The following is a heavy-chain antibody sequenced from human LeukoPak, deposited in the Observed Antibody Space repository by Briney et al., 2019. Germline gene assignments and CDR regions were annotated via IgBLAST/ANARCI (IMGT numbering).Heavy chain of an antibody. CDR1: GGTFSSYA. CDR3: ARDGAYYDFWSGTGYAFDI. V-gene: IGHV1-69*13. Sequence: ASVEVSCKASGGTFSSYAISWVRQAPGQGLEWMGGIIPIFGTANYAQKFQGRVTITADESTSTAYMELSSLRSEDTAVYYCARDGAYYDFWSGTGYAFDIWGQGTMVTVSS. J-gene: IGHJ3*02. D-gene: IGHD3-3*01. CDR2: IIPIFGTA.